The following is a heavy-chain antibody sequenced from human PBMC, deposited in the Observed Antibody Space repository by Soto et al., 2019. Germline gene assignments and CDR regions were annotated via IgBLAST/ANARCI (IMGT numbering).Heavy chain of an antibody. D-gene: IGHD3-9*01. CDR2: INPNSGGT. V-gene: IGHV1-2*04. J-gene: IGHJ3*02. CDR1: GYTFTGYY. CDR3: ARGALRLRYFDWYPDAFDI. Sequence: ASVKVSCKASGYTFTGYYMHWVRQAPGQGLEWMGWINPNSGGTNYAQKFQGWVTMTRDTSISTAYMELSRLRSDDTAVYYCARGALRLRYFDWYPDAFDIWGQGTMVTVSS.